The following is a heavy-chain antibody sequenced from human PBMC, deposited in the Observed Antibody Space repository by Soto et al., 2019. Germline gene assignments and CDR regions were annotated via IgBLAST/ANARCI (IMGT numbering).Heavy chain of an antibody. V-gene: IGHV4-34*01. D-gene: IGHD6-6*01. CDR3: ARASIAARTAINY. Sequence: QVQLQQWGAGLLKPSETLSLTCAVYGVSFRGYYWSWIRQPQGKGLEWIGEINHSGSTNYNPSLKSRVTISVDTSKNQFSLKLSSVTAAYTAVYYCARASIAARTAINYWGQGTLVTVSS. J-gene: IGHJ4*02. CDR2: INHSGST. CDR1: GVSFRGYY.